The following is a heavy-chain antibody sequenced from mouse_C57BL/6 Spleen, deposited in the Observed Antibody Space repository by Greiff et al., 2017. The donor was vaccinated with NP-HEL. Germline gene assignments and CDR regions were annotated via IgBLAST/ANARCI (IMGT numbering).Heavy chain of an antibody. V-gene: IGHV5-4*01. J-gene: IGHJ3*01. CDR3: ARGGGYDAPFAY. CDR2: ISDGGSYT. D-gene: IGHD2-2*01. Sequence: EVQRVESGGGLVKPGGSLKLSCAASGFTFSSYAMSWVRQTPEKRLEWVATISDGGSYTYYPDNVKGRFTISRDNAKNNLYLQMSHLKSEDTAMYYCARGGGYDAPFAYWGQGTLVTVSA. CDR1: GFTFSSYA.